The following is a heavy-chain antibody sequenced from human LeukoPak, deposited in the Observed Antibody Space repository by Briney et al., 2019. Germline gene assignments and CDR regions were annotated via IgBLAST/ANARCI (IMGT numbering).Heavy chain of an antibody. D-gene: IGHD3-22*01. CDR3: ANYPSNNNGYGDY. V-gene: IGHV3-7*02. CDR2: INQGGTKE. CDR1: GFTFSSYW. Sequence: GGSLRLSCVVSGFTFSSYWMTWVRQAPRKGLEWVANINQGGTKENYVDSVKGRFTISRDDAKNSLYLQMNSLRAEDTAVYYCANYPSNNNGYGDYWGQGTLVTVST. J-gene: IGHJ4*02.